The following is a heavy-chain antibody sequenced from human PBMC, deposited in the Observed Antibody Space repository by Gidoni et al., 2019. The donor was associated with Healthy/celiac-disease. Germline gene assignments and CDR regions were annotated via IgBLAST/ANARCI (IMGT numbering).Heavy chain of an antibody. CDR3: AKSPSVVPAAIRQDLDY. CDR1: GFTFSSYA. CDR2: ISGSGGST. Sequence: EVQLLESGGGLVQPGGSLRLSCAASGFTFSSYAMSWVRQAPGKGLEWVSAISGSGGSTYYADSVKGRFTISRDNSKNTLYLQMNSLRAEDTAVYYCAKSPSVVPAAIRQDLDYWGQGTLVTVSS. V-gene: IGHV3-23*01. J-gene: IGHJ4*02. D-gene: IGHD2-2*02.